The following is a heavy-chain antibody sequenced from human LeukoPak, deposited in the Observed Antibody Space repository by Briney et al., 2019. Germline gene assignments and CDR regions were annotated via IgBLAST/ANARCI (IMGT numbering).Heavy chain of an antibody. Sequence: GSLRLSCAASGFSFSTWSINWVRQAPGKGLEWVSSISSNSRYIYYADSVKGRFTISRDNAENSLFLQMNSLRAEDTAVYYCARENHGSFDYWGQGTLVTVSS. V-gene: IGHV3-21*01. D-gene: IGHD1-14*01. CDR1: GFSFSTWS. CDR2: ISSNSRYI. J-gene: IGHJ4*02. CDR3: ARENHGSFDY.